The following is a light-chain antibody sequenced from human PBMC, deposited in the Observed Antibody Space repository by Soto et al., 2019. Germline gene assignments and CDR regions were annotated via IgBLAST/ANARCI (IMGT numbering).Light chain of an antibody. CDR3: SSFTTDSTYV. V-gene: IGLV2-14*01. Sequence: QSVLARPASVSGSPGQSITISCTGTSSDVGANIFVSWYQQHPGKVPKLMIYTVSSRPSGVSQRFSGSKSGNTASLTISGLQAEEEADYYCSSFTTDSTYVFGTGTKVTVL. CDR1: SSDVGANIF. CDR2: TVS. J-gene: IGLJ1*01.